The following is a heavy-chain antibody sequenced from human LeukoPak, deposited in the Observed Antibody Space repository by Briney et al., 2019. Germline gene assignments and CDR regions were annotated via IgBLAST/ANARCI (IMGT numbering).Heavy chain of an antibody. J-gene: IGHJ4*02. Sequence: GASVKVSCKASGYTFTSYGISWVRQAPGQGLEWMGWISAYNGNTNYAQKLQGRVTMTTDTSTSTAYMELRSLRSDDTAVYYCARDIVVVPAASDHGSDYWGQGTLVTVSS. CDR3: ARDIVVVPAASDHGSDY. D-gene: IGHD2-2*01. CDR2: ISAYNGNT. CDR1: GYTFTSYG. V-gene: IGHV1-18*01.